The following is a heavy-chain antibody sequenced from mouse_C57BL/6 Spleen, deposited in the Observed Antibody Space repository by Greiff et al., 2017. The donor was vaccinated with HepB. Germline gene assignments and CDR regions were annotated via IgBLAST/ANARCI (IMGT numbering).Heavy chain of an antibody. V-gene: IGHV2-2*01. J-gene: IGHJ4*01. CDR2: IWSGGST. Sequence: VQLQQSGPGLVQPSQSLSITCTVSGFSLTSYGVHWVRQSPGKGLEWLGVIWSGGSTDYNAAFISRLSISKDNSKSQVFFKMNSLQADDTAIYYCARNGDYYGSSYVGMDYWGQGTSVTVSS. CDR1: GFSLTSYG. D-gene: IGHD1-1*01. CDR3: ARNGDYYGSSYVGMDY.